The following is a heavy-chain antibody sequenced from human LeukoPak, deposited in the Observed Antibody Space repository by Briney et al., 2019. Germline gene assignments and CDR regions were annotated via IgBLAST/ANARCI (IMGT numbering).Heavy chain of an antibody. CDR3: ARRGGSYYYNWFDP. CDR2: ISSSGSTI. D-gene: IGHD1-26*01. J-gene: IGHJ5*02. V-gene: IGHV3-11*01. Sequence: GGSLRLSCAASVFTFSDYYMSWIREAPGKGLEWGSYISSSGSTIYYADSVKGRFTISRDNAKNSLYLQMNSLRAEDTAVYYCARRGGSYYYNWFDPWGQGTLVTVSS. CDR1: VFTFSDYY.